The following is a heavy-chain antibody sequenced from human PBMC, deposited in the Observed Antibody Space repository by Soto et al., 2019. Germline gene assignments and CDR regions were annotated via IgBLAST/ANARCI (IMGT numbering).Heavy chain of an antibody. CDR3: ATHDGPAAAGLVLDF. Sequence: GGSLRLSCAASGFTFSSYSMNWVRQAPGKGLEWVSYISSGSSTIYYADSVKGRFTISRDNAKNSLYLQMNSLRAEDTAVYYCATHDGPAAAGLVLDFWGQGTLVTVSS. CDR2: ISSGSSTI. CDR1: GFTFSSYS. D-gene: IGHD6-13*01. V-gene: IGHV3-48*04. J-gene: IGHJ4*02.